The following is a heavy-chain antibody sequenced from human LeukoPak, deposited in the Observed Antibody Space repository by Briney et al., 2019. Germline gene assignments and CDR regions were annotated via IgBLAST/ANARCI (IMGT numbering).Heavy chain of an antibody. Sequence: PGGSLRLSCAASGFTFSSYWMSWVRQAPGKGLEWVSAISGSGGSTYYADSVKGLFTISRDNSKNTLYLQMNSLRAEDTAVYYCAKDEYYYGSGSPQNWFDPWGQGTLVTVSS. CDR2: ISGSGGST. V-gene: IGHV3-23*01. D-gene: IGHD3-10*01. J-gene: IGHJ5*02. CDR1: GFTFSSYW. CDR3: AKDEYYYGSGSPQNWFDP.